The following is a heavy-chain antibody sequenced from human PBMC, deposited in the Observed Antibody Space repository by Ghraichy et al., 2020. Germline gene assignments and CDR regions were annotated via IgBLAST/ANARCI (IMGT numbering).Heavy chain of an antibody. V-gene: IGHV4-31*03. J-gene: IGHJ6*02. CDR1: GGSISSGGYY. D-gene: IGHD2-21*02. Sequence: SETLSLTCTVSGGSISSGGYYWSWIRQHPGKGLEWIGYIYYSGSTYYNPSLKSRVTISVDTSKNQFSLKLSSVTAADTAVYYCARDKRIVVVTAIPGDYYYGMDVWGQGTTVTVSS. CDR2: IYYSGST. CDR3: ARDKRIVVVTAIPGDYYYGMDV.